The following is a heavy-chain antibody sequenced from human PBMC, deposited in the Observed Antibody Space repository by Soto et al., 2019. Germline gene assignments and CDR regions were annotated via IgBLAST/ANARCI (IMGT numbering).Heavy chain of an antibody. V-gene: IGHV1-24*01. CDR3: ATATSDYDFWSGYLPFDP. CDR2: FDPEDGET. J-gene: IGHJ5*02. Sequence: QVPLVQSGAEVKKPGASVKVSCKVSGYTLTELSMHWVRQAPGKGLEWMGGFDPEDGETIYAQKFQGRVTMTEDTSTDTAYMELSSLRSEDTAVYYCATATSDYDFWSGYLPFDPWGQGTLVTVSS. CDR1: GYTLTELS. D-gene: IGHD3-3*01.